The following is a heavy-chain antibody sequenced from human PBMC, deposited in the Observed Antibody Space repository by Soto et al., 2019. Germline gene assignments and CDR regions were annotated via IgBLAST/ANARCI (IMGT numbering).Heavy chain of an antibody. V-gene: IGHV4-31*03. D-gene: IGHD1-1*01. J-gene: IGHJ4*02. CDR1: GGSSSSGGYY. CDR2: IYYSGST. CDR3: ATYTTGTTYYFDY. Sequence: SVTLSLTCSVSGGSSSSGGYYCSWIRKHPGKGLEWIGYIYYSGSTYYNPSLKSRVTISVDTSKNQFSLKLSSVTAADTAVYYCATYTTGTTYYFDYWGQGTLVTVSS.